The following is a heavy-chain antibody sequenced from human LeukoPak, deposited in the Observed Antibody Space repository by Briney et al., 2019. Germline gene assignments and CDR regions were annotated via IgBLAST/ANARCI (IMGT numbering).Heavy chain of an antibody. CDR1: GYTFTSYY. D-gene: IGHD6-6*01. CDR2: ISAYNGNT. J-gene: IGHJ4*02. CDR3: ARDNKKIAARPVDY. V-gene: IGHV1-18*04. Sequence: ASVKVSCKASGYTFTSYYMHWVRQAPGQGLEWMGWISAYNGNTNYAQKLQGRVTMTTDTSTSTAYMELRSLRSDDTAVYYCARDNKKIAARPVDYWGQGTLVTVSS.